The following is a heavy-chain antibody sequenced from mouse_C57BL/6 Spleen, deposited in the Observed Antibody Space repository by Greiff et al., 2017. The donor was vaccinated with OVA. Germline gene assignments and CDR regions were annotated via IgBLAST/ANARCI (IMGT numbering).Heavy chain of an antibody. D-gene: IGHD2-4*01. CDR2: IHPNSGST. V-gene: IGHV1-64*01. Sequence: VQLQQPGAELVKPGASVKLSCKASGYTFTSYWMHWVKQRPGQGLEWIGMIHPNSGSTNYNEKFKSKATLTVDKSSSTAYMQLSSLTSEDSAVYVCARSYDSFYAMDYWGQGTSVTVSS. J-gene: IGHJ4*01. CDR1: GYTFTSYW. CDR3: ARSYDSFYAMDY.